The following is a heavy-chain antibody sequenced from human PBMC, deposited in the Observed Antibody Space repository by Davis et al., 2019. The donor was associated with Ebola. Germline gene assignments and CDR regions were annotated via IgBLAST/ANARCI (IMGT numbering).Heavy chain of an antibody. V-gene: IGHV1-18*01. J-gene: IGHJ4*02. D-gene: IGHD6-19*01. CDR3: AKRGDSSGWDHFDY. CDR1: GYTFTSYG. Sequence: AASVKVSCKASGYTFTSYGISWVRQAPGQGLEWMGWISAYNGNTNYAQKLQGRVTITRDTSASTAYMELSSLRSEDTAVYYCAKRGDSSGWDHFDYWGQGTLVTVSS. CDR2: ISAYNGNT.